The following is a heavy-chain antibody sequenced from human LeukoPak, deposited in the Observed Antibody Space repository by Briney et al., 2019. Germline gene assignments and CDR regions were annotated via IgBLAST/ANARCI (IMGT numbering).Heavy chain of an antibody. CDR1: GGSISSSSYY. Sequence: SKTLSLTCTVSGGSISSSSYYWGWIRQPPGKGLEWIGSIYYSGSTYYNPSLKSRVTISVDTSKNQFSLKLSSVTAADTAVYYCARHLSDYGVLDAFDIWGRGTMVTVSS. D-gene: IGHD4-17*01. J-gene: IGHJ3*02. CDR3: ARHLSDYGVLDAFDI. V-gene: IGHV4-39*01. CDR2: IYYSGST.